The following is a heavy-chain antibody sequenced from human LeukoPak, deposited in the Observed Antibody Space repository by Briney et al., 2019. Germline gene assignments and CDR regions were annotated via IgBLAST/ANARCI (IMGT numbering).Heavy chain of an antibody. J-gene: IGHJ2*01. D-gene: IGHD1-26*01. Sequence: SETLSLTCTVSGGSFSSYYWTWIRQPAGKGLEWIGRIYNSGTTNYSPSLESRVTMSLDTSKNRFSLSLSSVTAADTAVYSCASDRLGATGHWRIDVWGRGTLVTVSS. V-gene: IGHV4-4*07. CDR2: IYNSGTT. CDR1: GGSFSSYY. CDR3: ASDRLGATGHWRIDV.